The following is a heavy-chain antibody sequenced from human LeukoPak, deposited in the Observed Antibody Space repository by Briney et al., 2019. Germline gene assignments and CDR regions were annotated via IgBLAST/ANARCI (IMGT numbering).Heavy chain of an antibody. J-gene: IGHJ4*02. CDR1: GFTFDDYG. D-gene: IGHD6-13*01. CDR2: INWNGGST. CDR3: ARDHSSSWSYYFDH. Sequence: GGSLRLSCAASGFTFDDYGMSWVRQAPGKGLEWVSGINWNGGSTGYADSVKGRFTISRDNAKNSLYLQMNSLRAEDTALYYCARDHSSSWSYYFDHWGQGTLVTVSS. V-gene: IGHV3-20*04.